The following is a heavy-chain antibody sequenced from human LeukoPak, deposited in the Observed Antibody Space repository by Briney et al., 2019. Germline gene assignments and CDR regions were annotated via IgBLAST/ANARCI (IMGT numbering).Heavy chain of an antibody. CDR3: ASSYYDFWSGLSSTLDY. J-gene: IGHJ4*02. CDR1: EFSVGSNY. CDR2: ISSSCSYS. D-gene: IGHD3-3*01. Sequence: PGGSLRLSCAVSEFSVGSNYMTWGRQAPGTGLGWVSSISSSCSYSYYADPVSGRLTISSDNAKNSLYLQMNSLRAEDTAVYYCASSYYDFWSGLSSTLDYWGQGTLVTVSS. V-gene: IGHV3-21*01.